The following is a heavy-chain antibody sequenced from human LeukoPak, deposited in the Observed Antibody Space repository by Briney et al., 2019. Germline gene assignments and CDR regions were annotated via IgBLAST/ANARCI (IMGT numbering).Heavy chain of an antibody. CDR3: ARDGRSGNFDK. J-gene: IGHJ4*02. CDR2: IRSDGSIT. V-gene: IGHV3-74*01. CDR1: GFTFSGYW. Sequence: GGSLRLSCAASGFTFSGYWMHWVRQAPGKGLAWASVIRSDGSITTYADSVKGRFTISRDTAKNTLYLQMNSLRAEDTAVYYCARDGRSGNFDKWGQGTLVTVSS. D-gene: IGHD1-26*01.